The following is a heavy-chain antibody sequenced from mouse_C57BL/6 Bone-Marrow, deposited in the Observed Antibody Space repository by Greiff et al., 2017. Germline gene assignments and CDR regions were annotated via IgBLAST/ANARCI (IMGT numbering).Heavy chain of an antibody. CDR1: GFTFSSYG. CDR3: ASRTGTWYFDV. Sequence: EVQGVESGGDLVKPGGSLKLSCAASGFTFSSYGMSWVRQTPDKRLEWVATISSGGSYTYYPDSVKGRFTISRDNAKNTRYLQMSSLKSEDTAMYYCASRTGTWYFDVWGTGTTVTVSS. CDR2: ISSGGSYT. D-gene: IGHD4-1*01. V-gene: IGHV5-6*01. J-gene: IGHJ1*03.